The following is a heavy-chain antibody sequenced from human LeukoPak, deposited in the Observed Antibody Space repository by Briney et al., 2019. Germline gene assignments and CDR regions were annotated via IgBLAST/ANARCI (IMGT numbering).Heavy chain of an antibody. Sequence: PGWSMRLCGAGSGFSFSSYAMSWVRQAPGKGLEWVSAISGSGGSTYYADSVKGRFTISRDNSKNTLYRQMNSLRAEDTAVYYCAKTNWGKYYYWGQGTLVTVSS. CDR1: GFSFSSYA. CDR2: ISGSGGST. D-gene: IGHD7-27*01. V-gene: IGHV3-23*01. CDR3: AKTNWGKYYY. J-gene: IGHJ4*02.